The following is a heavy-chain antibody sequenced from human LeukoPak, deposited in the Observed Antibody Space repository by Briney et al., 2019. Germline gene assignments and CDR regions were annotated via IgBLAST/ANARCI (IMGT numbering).Heavy chain of an antibody. Sequence: SETLSLTCTVSGGSISSYYWSWIRQPPGKGLEWIGYIYYSGSTNYNPSLKGRVTISVDTSKNQFSLKLSSVTAADTAVYYCARRSYYDSSGYYRFDYWGQGTLVTVSS. CDR2: IYYSGST. D-gene: IGHD3-22*01. CDR1: GGSISSYY. CDR3: ARRSYYDSSGYYRFDY. J-gene: IGHJ4*02. V-gene: IGHV4-59*08.